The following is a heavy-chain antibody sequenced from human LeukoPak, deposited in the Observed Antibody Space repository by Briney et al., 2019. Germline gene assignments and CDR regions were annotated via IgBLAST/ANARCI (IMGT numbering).Heavy chain of an antibody. CDR1: GASISHYY. CDR3: ARAGGDHPFDP. V-gene: IGHV4-59*01. Sequence: PSETQSLTCTVSGASISHYYWSWIRQPPGKGLEWIGYIYDSGYTKYNPSLKSRVTISVDMSKNHFSLKLTSVTAADTAVYYCARAGGDHPFDPWGQGALVTVSS. J-gene: IGHJ5*02. D-gene: IGHD4-17*01. CDR2: IYDSGYT.